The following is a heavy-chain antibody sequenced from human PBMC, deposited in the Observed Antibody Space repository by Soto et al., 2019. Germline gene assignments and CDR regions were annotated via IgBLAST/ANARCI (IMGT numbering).Heavy chain of an antibody. CDR1: GYTFTSYY. V-gene: IGHV1-46*01. CDR2: INPSGGST. J-gene: IGHJ6*02. CDR3: ARVGDFLTGYYNVYYYYGMDV. D-gene: IGHD3-9*01. Sequence: ASVKVSCKASGYTFTSYYMHWVRQAPGQGLEWMGIINPSGGSTSYAQKFQGRVTMTRDTSTGTVYMELSSLRSEDTAVYYCARVGDFLTGYYNVYYYYGMDVWGQGTTVTVSS.